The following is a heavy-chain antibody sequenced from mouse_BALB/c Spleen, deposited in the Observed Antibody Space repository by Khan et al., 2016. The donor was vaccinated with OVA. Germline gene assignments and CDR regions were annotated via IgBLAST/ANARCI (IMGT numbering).Heavy chain of an antibody. Sequence: QIQLVQSGPELKKPGETVKISCKASGYTFTDYSMHWVKQAPGKGLKWMGWINTETGEPTYADDFKGRFAFSLETSASTADLQINNLKNEDTTTYVCAKITTTYYALDYWGQGTSVTVSS. CDR3: AKITTTYYALDY. V-gene: IGHV9-2-1*01. J-gene: IGHJ4*01. CDR2: INTETGEP. D-gene: IGHD2-4*01. CDR1: GYTFTDYS.